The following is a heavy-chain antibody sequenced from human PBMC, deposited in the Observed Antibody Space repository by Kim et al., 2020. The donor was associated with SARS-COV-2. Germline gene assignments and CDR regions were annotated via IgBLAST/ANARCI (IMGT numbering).Heavy chain of an antibody. CDR2: IYYSGST. CDR1: GGSISSSSYY. CDR3: SSYDYVWGSYRPTYYYYGMDV. J-gene: IGHJ6*02. Sequence: SETLSLTCTVSGGSISSSSYYWGWIRQPPGKGLEWFGSIYYSGSTYYNPSLKSRVTISVDTSKNQFSLNLSSLTAVDTAVYYCSSYDYVWGSYRPTYYYYGMDVWGQGTMVTVSS. V-gene: IGHV4-39*01. D-gene: IGHD3-16*02.